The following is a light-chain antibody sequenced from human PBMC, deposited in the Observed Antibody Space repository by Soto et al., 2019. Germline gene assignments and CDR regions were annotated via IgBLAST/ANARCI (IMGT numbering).Light chain of an antibody. CDR1: SSDVGGYNY. Sequence: QSALTQPASVSGSPGQSITISCTGTSSDVGGYNYVSWYQHHPGKAPKLLIYDVSNRPSGVSNRFSGSKSDNTASLTIPGLQPEDEADYYCSSYTTSNTRQIVFGTGTKVTVL. J-gene: IGLJ1*01. V-gene: IGLV2-14*03. CDR3: SSYTTSNTRQIV. CDR2: DVS.